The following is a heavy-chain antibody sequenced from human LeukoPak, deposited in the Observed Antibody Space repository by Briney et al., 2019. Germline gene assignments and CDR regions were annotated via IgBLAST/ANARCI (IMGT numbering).Heavy chain of an antibody. CDR2: ISYDGSNK. D-gene: IGHD3-9*01. Sequence: PGRSLRFSCAASGFTFSSYAMRWVRQAPGKGLEWVAVISYDGSNKYYADSVKGRFTISRDNSKNTLYLQMNSLRAEDTAVYYCARILTSRHYYYGMDVWGQGTTVTVSS. V-gene: IGHV3-30*04. CDR1: GFTFSSYA. J-gene: IGHJ6*02. CDR3: ARILTSRHYYYGMDV.